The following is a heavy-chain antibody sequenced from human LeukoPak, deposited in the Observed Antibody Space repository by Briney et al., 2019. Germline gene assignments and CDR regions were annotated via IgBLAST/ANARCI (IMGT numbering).Heavy chain of an antibody. J-gene: IGHJ4*02. CDR3: ARHEGTIKMATVFDY. D-gene: IGHD5-24*01. Sequence: SGTLSLTCSVSGGSISNSRLYWGWIRQPPGKGPEWIGSVYYSGSTYYNPSLKSRVTIFADTSKNQFSLNVRSVTAADTAVYYCARHEGTIKMATVFDYWGQGILVTVSS. CDR1: GGSISNSRLY. CDR2: VYYSGST. V-gene: IGHV4-39*01.